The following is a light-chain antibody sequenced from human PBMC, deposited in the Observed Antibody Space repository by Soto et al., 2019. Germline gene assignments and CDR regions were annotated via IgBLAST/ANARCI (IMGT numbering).Light chain of an antibody. CDR1: SSDVGGYNY. V-gene: IGLV2-14*01. J-gene: IGLJ3*02. CDR2: DVS. CDR3: SSYTSSSPWV. Sequence: QSALTQPASVSGSPGQSITISCTGTSSDVGGYNYVSWYQQHPGKAPKLMIYDVSNRPSGVSNRFSGSKSGNTASLTISGLQAEGEADYYCSSYTSSSPWVFGGGTKVTVL.